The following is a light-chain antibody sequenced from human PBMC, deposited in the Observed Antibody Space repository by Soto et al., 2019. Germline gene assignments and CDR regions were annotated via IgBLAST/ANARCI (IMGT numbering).Light chain of an antibody. CDR3: NQYNTFSPWT. Sequence: DIPMTQYPSTMFGSXGDRVTIHCRARVTISTFLAWYQQKPGKGTKLLXXRSSSLESGVQSRLSGSGSGKEFTLNISSLQPDEFATYYCNQYNTFSPWTFGQGTKVDIK. CDR2: RSS. V-gene: IGKV1-5*03. CDR1: VTISTF. J-gene: IGKJ1*01.